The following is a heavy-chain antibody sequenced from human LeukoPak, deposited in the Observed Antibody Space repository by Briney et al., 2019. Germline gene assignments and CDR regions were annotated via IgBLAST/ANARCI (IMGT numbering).Heavy chain of an antibody. CDR3: ARVPSRDGYTGTFDY. V-gene: IGHV3-30*02. Sequence: GGSLRLSCAASGFTFSSYAMHWVRQAPGKGLEWVAFIRYVERDKYYADSVKGRFTISRDNSKNTLYLQMGSLRAEDMAVYYCARVPSRDGYTGTFDYWGQGTLVTVSS. D-gene: IGHD5-24*01. J-gene: IGHJ4*02. CDR2: IRYVERDK. CDR1: GFTFSSYA.